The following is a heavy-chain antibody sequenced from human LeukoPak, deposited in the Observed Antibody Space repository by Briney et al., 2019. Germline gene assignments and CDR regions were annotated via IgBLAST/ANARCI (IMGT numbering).Heavy chain of an antibody. D-gene: IGHD3-9*01. CDR3: ATSYDNKIVPYDC. CDR2: ISTSGRT. V-gene: IGHV4-4*09. J-gene: IGHJ4*02. Sequence: SETLSLTCTVSGVSITSYKWSWLRQSPGKGREWIGFISTSGRTDYNPSLTSRVSMSVDTSKSQVSLRLNSVTAEDTAVYYCATSYDNKIVPYDCWGQGILVTVSS. CDR1: GVSITSYK.